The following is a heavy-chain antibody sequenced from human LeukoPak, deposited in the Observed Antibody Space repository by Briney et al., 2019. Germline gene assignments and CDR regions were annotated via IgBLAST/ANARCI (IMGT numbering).Heavy chain of an antibody. CDR1: GFTFSSYS. Sequence: GGSLRLSCAASGFTFSSYSMNWVCQAPGKGLEWVSSISSSSSYIYYADSVKGRFTISRDNAKNSLYLQMNSLRAEDTAVYYCARDDRDGYTFDYWDQGALVTVSS. CDR2: ISSSSSYI. V-gene: IGHV3-21*01. J-gene: IGHJ4*02. CDR3: ARDDRDGYTFDY. D-gene: IGHD5-24*01.